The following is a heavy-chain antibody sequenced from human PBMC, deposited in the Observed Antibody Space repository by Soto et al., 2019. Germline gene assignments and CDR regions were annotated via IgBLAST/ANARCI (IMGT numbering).Heavy chain of an antibody. Sequence: SETLSLTCTVSGGSISSSSYYWGWIRQPPGKGLEWIGSIYYSGSTYYNPSLKSRVTISVDTSKNQFSLKRSSVTAADTAVYYCARDRFYYYDSSGYYPRFDYWGQGTLVTVSS. J-gene: IGHJ4*02. CDR1: GGSISSSSYY. D-gene: IGHD3-22*01. CDR3: ARDRFYYYDSSGYYPRFDY. V-gene: IGHV4-39*02. CDR2: IYYSGST.